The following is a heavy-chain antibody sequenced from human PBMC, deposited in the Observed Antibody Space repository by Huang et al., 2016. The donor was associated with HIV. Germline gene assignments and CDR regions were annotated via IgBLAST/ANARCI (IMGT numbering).Heavy chain of an antibody. CDR1: GFTFSTYA. CDR2: ISVRVSST. J-gene: IGHJ3*02. CDR3: ARNTDSSSWYTDAFDI. Sequence: EVQLLESGGGLVQPGGSLRLSCAASGFTFSTYAMSWVRQGPGMGLEWVSTISVRVSSTYYADSVKGRFTISRDNSKNTLYLQMNSLRAEDTAVYYCARNTDSSSWYTDAFDIWGQGTMVTVSS. D-gene: IGHD6-13*01. V-gene: IGHV3-23*01.